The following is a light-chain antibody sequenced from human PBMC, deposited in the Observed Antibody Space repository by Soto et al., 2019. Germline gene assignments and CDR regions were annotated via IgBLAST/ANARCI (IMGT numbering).Light chain of an antibody. Sequence: DIQMTQSPSSLSASVGGRVTITCRASQSISSYLNWYQQKPGKAPKLLIYAASSLQSGVPSRFSGSGSGTDFTLTISSLQPEDFATYYCQQSYSTPRTFGQGTKVVIK. CDR1: QSISSY. CDR3: QQSYSTPRT. V-gene: IGKV1-39*01. J-gene: IGKJ1*01. CDR2: AAS.